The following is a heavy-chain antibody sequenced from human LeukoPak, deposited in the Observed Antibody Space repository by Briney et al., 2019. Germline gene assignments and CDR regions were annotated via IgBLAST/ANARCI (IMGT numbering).Heavy chain of an antibody. V-gene: IGHV3-48*01. Sequence: GGSLRLSCAASGFTFSSYSMNWVRQAPGKGLEWVSYISSSSSTIYYADSVKGRFTISRDNAKNSLYLQVNSLRAEDTAVYYCARDDYDFWSGYYPSFDYWGQGTLVTVSS. D-gene: IGHD3-3*01. CDR2: ISSSSSTI. J-gene: IGHJ4*02. CDR3: ARDDYDFWSGYYPSFDY. CDR1: GFTFSSYS.